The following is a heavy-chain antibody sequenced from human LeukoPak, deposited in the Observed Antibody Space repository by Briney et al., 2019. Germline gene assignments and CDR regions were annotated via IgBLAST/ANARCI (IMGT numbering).Heavy chain of an antibody. J-gene: IGHJ4*02. CDR2: MNPNSGNT. Sequence: ASVRVSCKASGYTFTSHHINWVRQAAGQGLEWMGWMNPNSGNTAYAQKFQGRVTMTCDSSINTAYMELGSLRSEDTAVYYCARGRPTNLGGIYWGQGTLVTVSS. CDR1: GYTFTSHH. V-gene: IGHV1-8*02. CDR3: ARGRPTNLGGIY. D-gene: IGHD7-27*01.